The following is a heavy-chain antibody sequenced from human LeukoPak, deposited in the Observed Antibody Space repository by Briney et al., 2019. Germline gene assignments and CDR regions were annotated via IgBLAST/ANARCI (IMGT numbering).Heavy chain of an antibody. J-gene: IGHJ4*02. CDR3: TRGSLSGSSRDY. Sequence: ASVKVSCRASGYTFTGYDINWVRQATGQGLEWMGWMNPNTGDTGYAQKFQGRVTMTRNSSIDTAYMELSGLRSEDTAVYYCTRGSLSGSSRDYWGQGTLLTVSS. CDR1: GYTFTGYD. CDR2: MNPNTGDT. D-gene: IGHD1-26*01. V-gene: IGHV1-8*01.